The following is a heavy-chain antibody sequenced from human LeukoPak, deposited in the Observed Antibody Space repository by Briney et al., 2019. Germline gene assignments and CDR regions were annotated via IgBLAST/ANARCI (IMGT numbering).Heavy chain of an antibody. Sequence: PGGSLRLSCAASGFTFSSYSMNWVRQAPGKGLEWVSYISSSSSTIYYADSVKGRFTISRDNAKNSLYLQMNSLRAEDTAVYYCARDWMVRGVYYGMDVWGQGTTVTVSS. D-gene: IGHD3-10*01. V-gene: IGHV3-48*04. CDR3: ARDWMVRGVYYGMDV. CDR1: GFTFSSYS. CDR2: ISSSSSTI. J-gene: IGHJ6*02.